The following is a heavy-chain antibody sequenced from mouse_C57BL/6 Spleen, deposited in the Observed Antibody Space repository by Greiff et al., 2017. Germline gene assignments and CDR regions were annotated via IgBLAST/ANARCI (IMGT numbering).Heavy chain of an antibody. CDR1: GYTFTSYW. Sequence: QVQLQQSGAELVRPGSSVKLSCKASGYTFTSYWMHWVKQRPIQGLEWIGNIDPSDSETHYNQKFKDKATLTVDKSSSTAYMQLSSLTSEDSAVYYCARGETYGNYLAWFAYWGQGTLVTVSA. V-gene: IGHV1-52*01. CDR3: ARGETYGNYLAWFAY. J-gene: IGHJ3*01. D-gene: IGHD2-1*01. CDR2: IDPSDSET.